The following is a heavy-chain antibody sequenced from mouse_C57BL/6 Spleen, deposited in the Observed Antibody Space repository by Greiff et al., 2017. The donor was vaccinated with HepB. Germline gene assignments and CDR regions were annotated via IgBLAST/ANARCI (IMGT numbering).Heavy chain of an antibody. J-gene: IGHJ3*01. V-gene: IGHV2-2*01. CDR1: GFSLTSYG. CDR2: IWSGGST. D-gene: IGHD2-4*01. Sequence: VKLMESGPGLVQPSQSLSITCTVSGFSLTSYGVHWVRQSPGKGLEWLGVIWSGGSTDYNAAFISRLSISKDNSKSQVFFKMNSLQADDTAIYYCARSDYDAWFAYWGQGTLVTVSA. CDR3: ARSDYDAWFAY.